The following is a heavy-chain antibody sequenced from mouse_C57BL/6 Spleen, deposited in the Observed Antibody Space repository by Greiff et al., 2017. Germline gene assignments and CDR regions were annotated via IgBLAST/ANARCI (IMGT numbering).Heavy chain of an antibody. V-gene: IGHV1-52*01. D-gene: IGHD1-1*01. CDR3: ARSSYGSSDRYAMDY. CDR2: IDPSDSET. Sequence: QVQLQQPGAELVRPGSSVKLSCKASGYTFTSYWMHWVKQRPIQGLEWIGNIDPSDSETHYNQKFKDKATLTVDKSSSTAYMQLSSLTSEDSAVYYCARSSYGSSDRYAMDYWGQGTSVTVSS. CDR1: GYTFTSYW. J-gene: IGHJ4*01.